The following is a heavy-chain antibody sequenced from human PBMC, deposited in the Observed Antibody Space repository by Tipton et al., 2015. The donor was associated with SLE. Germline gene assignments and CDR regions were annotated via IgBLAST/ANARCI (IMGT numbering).Heavy chain of an antibody. Sequence: SLRLSCAASGFTYTSVWMSWVRQAPGRGLEWVGHIKSKDDGETTDYAAPVKGRFTISRDDSKDILYLQMNSLTAEDTAVYYCARGGGWYNYFDPWGQGILVTVSS. CDR1: GFTYTSVW. D-gene: IGHD6-19*01. J-gene: IGHJ5*02. V-gene: IGHV3-15*01. CDR3: ARGGGWYNYFDP. CDR2: IKSKDDGETT.